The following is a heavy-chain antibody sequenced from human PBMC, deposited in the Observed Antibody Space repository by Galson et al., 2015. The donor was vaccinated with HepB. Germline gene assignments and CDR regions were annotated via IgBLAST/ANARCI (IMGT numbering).Heavy chain of an antibody. CDR2: IWYDGSNK. CDR1: GFTFSSYG. D-gene: IGHD2-8*02. CDR3: ARDGSVGRVCDY. Sequence: SLRLSCAASGFTFSSYGMHWVRQAPGKGLEWVAVIWYDGSNKYYADSVEGRFTISRDNSKNTLYLQMNSLRAEDTAVYYCARDGSVGRVCDYWGQGTLVTVSS. V-gene: IGHV3-33*01. J-gene: IGHJ4*02.